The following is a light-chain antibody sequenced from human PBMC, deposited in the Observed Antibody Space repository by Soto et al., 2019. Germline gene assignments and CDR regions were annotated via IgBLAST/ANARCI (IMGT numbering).Light chain of an antibody. CDR3: QQYGVSPPFT. V-gene: IGKV3-20*01. CDR2: GAA. CDR1: QSISNRY. J-gene: IGKJ2*01. Sequence: IVLTQSPGTLSLSPGERAALSCRASQSISNRYLAWFQQKPGQAPRVLISGAANRATGIPDRFSGSGSGTDFTLTISRLEPEYFAVYFCQQYGVSPPFTFGQGTKVEIK.